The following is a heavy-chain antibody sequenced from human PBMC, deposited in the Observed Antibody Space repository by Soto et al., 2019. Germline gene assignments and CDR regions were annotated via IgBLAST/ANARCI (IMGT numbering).Heavy chain of an antibody. CDR3: ARHLGWDWYFDL. CDR2: IYYSGST. Sequence: QLQLQESGPGLVKPSETLSLTCTVSGGSISSSSYYWGWIRQPPGKGLEWIGSIYYSGSTYYNPSLKSRVTISVDTSNNLFSLKLSSVTAADTAVYYCARHLGWDWYFDLWGRGTLVTVSS. J-gene: IGHJ2*01. CDR1: GGSISSSSYY. V-gene: IGHV4-39*01. D-gene: IGHD1-26*01.